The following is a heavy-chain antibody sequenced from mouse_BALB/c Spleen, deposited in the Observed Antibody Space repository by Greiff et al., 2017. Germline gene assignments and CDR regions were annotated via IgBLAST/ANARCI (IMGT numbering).Heavy chain of an antibody. CDR1: GYTFTSYY. J-gene: IGHJ3*01. D-gene: IGHD4-1*01. CDR3: TWAGTRFAY. V-gene: IGHV1S81*02. Sequence: QVQLQQSGAELVKPGASVKLSCKASGYTFTSYYMYWVKQRPGQGLEWIGEINPSNGGTNFNEKFKSKATLTVDKSSSTAYMQLSSLTSGDSAVYYCTWAGTRFAYWGQGTLVTVSA. CDR2: INPSNGGT.